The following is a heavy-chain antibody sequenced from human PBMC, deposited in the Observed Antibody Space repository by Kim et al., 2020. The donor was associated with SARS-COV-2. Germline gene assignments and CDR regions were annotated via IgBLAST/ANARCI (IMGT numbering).Heavy chain of an antibody. V-gene: IGHV4-34*01. CDR1: GGSFSGYY. CDR2: INHSGST. CDR3: ARAPFGIAAADSRANAFDI. D-gene: IGHD6-13*01. J-gene: IGHJ3*02. Sequence: SETLSLTCAVYGGSFSGYYWSWIRQPPGKGLEWIGEINHSGSTNYNPSLKSRVTISVDTSKNQFSLKLSSVTAADTAVYYCARAPFGIAAADSRANAFDIWGQGTMVTVSS.